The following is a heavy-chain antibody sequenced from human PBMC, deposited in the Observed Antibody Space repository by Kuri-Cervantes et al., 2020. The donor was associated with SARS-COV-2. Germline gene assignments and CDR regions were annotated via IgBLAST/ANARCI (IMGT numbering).Heavy chain of an antibody. CDR1: GFTFSDYY. CDR2: IRSKAYGGTT. J-gene: IGHJ4*02. Sequence: GSLRLSCAASGFTFSDYYMTWVRQAPGKGLEWVGFIRSKAYGGTTEYAASVKGRFTTSRDDSKSIAYLQMNSLKTEDTAVYYCTRDDFWSGYCDYWGQGTLVTVSS. D-gene: IGHD3-3*01. CDR3: TRDDFWSGYCDY. V-gene: IGHV3-49*04.